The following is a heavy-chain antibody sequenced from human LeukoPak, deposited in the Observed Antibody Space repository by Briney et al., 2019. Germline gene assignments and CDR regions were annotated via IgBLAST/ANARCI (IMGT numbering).Heavy chain of an antibody. CDR1: GGSFSGYY. V-gene: IGHV4-34*01. CDR3: AISDWFDP. J-gene: IGHJ5*02. D-gene: IGHD3-10*01. Sequence: SETLSLTCAVYGGSFSGYYWSWIRQPPGKGLEWIGEINHSGGTNYNPSLKSRVTISVDTSKNQFSLKLSSVTAADTAVYYCAISDWFDPWGQGTLVTVSS. CDR2: INHSGGT.